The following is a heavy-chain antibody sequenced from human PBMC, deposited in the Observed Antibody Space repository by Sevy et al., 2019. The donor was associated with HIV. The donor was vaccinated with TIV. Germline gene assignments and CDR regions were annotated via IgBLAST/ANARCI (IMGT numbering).Heavy chain of an antibody. J-gene: IGHJ6*02. Sequence: ASVKVSCKASGGTFSSYAISWVRQAPGQGLEWMGGIIPIFGTANYAQKFQGRVTITADESTSTAYMELSSLRSEDTAVYCCARKRSTYSSPPYYYYGMDVWGQGTTVTVSS. CDR3: ARKRSTYSSPPYYYYGMDV. CDR1: GGTFSSYA. D-gene: IGHD6-13*01. CDR2: IIPIFGTA. V-gene: IGHV1-69*13.